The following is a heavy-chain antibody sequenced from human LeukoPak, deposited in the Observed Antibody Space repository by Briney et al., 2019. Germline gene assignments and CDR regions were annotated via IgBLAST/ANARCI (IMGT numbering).Heavy chain of an antibody. CDR1: GFSVSSNY. D-gene: IGHD3-22*01. V-gene: IGHV3-66*01. CDR3: ARGKYYYDSGGYYNRYYFDY. CDR2: IYSGGSI. Sequence: GGSLRLSCAASGFSVSSNYMSWVRQAPGKGLEWVSVIYSGGSIYYADSVKGRFTISRDTSKNTLYLQTNSLRAEDTAVYYCARGKYYYDSGGYYNRYYFDYWGQGTLVTVSS. J-gene: IGHJ4*02.